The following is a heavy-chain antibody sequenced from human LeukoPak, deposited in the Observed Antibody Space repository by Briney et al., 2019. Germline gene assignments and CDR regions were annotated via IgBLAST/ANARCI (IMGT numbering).Heavy chain of an antibody. D-gene: IGHD3-10*01. CDR2: MNPNSGNT. Sequence: ASVKVSCKASGYTFTSYAMHWVRQAPGQRLEWMGWMNPNSGNTGYAQKFQGRVTMTRNTSISTAYMELSSLRSEDTAVYYCARDGSGRVNFDYWGQGALVTVSS. J-gene: IGHJ4*02. CDR3: ARDGSGRVNFDY. V-gene: IGHV1-8*02. CDR1: GYTFTSYA.